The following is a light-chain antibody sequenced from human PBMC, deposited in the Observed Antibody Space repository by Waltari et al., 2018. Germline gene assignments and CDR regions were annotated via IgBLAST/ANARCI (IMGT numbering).Light chain of an antibody. CDR3: CSFRGGDSFV. Sequence: QSALTQPASVSWSPGQSITISCIGTTSDIGDYYYVSWYQQFPGKAPKLIIYDVTKRPSGISGRFSGSKSGNTASLTISGLQAEDEGDYYCCSFRGGDSFVFGTGTRVTVV. J-gene: IGLJ1*01. V-gene: IGLV2-14*03. CDR2: DVT. CDR1: TSDIGDYYY.